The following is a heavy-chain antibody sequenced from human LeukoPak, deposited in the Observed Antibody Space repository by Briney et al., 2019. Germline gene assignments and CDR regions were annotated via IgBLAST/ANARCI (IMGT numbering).Heavy chain of an antibody. J-gene: IGHJ2*01. CDR1: VFTDEYG. Sequence: PGRSLRLSCAASVFTDEYGMHWVRQAPGKGLEWVSGIRWNRGRIGHADSVQGRFNLSRDTAKNSLYLQMNSLRPEDTALYYCAKGGAAADNYRYFDLWGRGTLVTVSS. D-gene: IGHD6-13*01. CDR2: IRWNRGRI. V-gene: IGHV3-9*01. CDR3: AKGGAAADNYRYFDL.